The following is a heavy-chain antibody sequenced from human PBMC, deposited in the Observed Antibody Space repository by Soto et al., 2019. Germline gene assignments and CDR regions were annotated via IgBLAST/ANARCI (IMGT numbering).Heavy chain of an antibody. D-gene: IGHD3-10*01. CDR1: GFTFSSYA. CDR3: SKDSLSLKITMVRGVNFDY. V-gene: IGHV3-23*01. J-gene: IGHJ4*02. Sequence: EVQLLESGGGLVQPGVSLRLSCAASGFTFSSYAMSWVRQAPGKGLEWVSAISGSGGSTYYADSVKGRFTISRDNTKNTLYLQMNSLRAEDTAVYYCSKDSLSLKITMVRGVNFDYRGQGNLVTVSS. CDR2: ISGSGGST.